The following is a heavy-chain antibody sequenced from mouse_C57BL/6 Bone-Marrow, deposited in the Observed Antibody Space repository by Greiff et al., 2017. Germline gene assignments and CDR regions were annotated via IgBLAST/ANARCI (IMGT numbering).Heavy chain of an antibody. CDR1: GYTFTDYN. J-gene: IGHJ2*01. CDR2: INPNNGGT. V-gene: IGHV1-22*01. CDR3: AKGSYYTGY. Sequence: EVQLQQSGPELVKPGASVKMSCKASGYTFTDYNMHWVKQSHGKSLEWIGYINPNNGGTSYNQKFKGKATLTVNKSSSTAYMELRSLTSADSAVYYCAKGSYYTGYWGQGTTLTVSS. D-gene: IGHD2-12*01.